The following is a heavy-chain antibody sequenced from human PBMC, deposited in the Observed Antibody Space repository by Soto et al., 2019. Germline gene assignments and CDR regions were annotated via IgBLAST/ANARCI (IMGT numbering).Heavy chain of an antibody. Sequence: PSETLSLTCAVYGGSFSGYYWSWIRQPPGKGLEWIGEINHSGSTNYNPSLKSRVTISVDTSKNQFSLKLSSVTAADTAVYYCARGRLVLRFLEWAKRTPIDYYYGMDVWGQGTTVTVSS. CDR3: ARGRLVLRFLEWAKRTPIDYYYGMDV. J-gene: IGHJ6*02. D-gene: IGHD3-3*01. CDR2: INHSGST. V-gene: IGHV4-34*01. CDR1: GGSFSGYY.